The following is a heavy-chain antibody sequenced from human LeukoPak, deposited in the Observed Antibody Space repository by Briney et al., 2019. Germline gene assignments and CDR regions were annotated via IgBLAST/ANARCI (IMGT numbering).Heavy chain of an antibody. J-gene: IGHJ4*02. CDR3: ARALRRDPDY. V-gene: IGHV3-21*01. Sequence: GGSLRLSCAASGFTFSSYWMSWVRQAPGKGLEWVSSISSSSSYIYYADSVRGRFTISRDNAKNSLYLQMNSLRAEDTAVYYCARALRRDPDYWGQGTLVTVSS. CDR2: ISSSSSYI. CDR1: GFTFSSYW.